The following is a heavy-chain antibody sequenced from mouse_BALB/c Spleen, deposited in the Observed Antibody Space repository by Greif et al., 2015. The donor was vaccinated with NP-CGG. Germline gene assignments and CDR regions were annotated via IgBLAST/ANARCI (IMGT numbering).Heavy chain of an antibody. V-gene: IGHV14-3*02. J-gene: IGHJ3*01. CDR1: GFNIKDTY. CDR2: IDPANGNT. D-gene: IGHD2-12*01. CDR3: ARNDGFAY. Sequence: EVKLQESGAELVKPGASVKLSCTASGFNIKDTYMHWVKQRPEQGLEWIGGIDPANGNTKYDPKFQGKATITADTSSNPAYLQLSSLTSEDTAVYYCARNDGFAYWGQGTLVTVSA.